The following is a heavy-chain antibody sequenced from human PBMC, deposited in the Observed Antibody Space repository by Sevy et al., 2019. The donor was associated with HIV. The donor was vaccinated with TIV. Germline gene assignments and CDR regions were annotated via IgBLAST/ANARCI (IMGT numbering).Heavy chain of an antibody. CDR3: VRGYFGSGSYRLLY. CDR2: IKPNNGDA. J-gene: IGHJ4*02. CDR1: GYSFTGFY. V-gene: IGHV1-2*02. D-gene: IGHD3-10*01. Sequence: ASVKVSCKASGYSFTGFYIHWMRQAPGQGLEWMGWIKPNNGDAKYAQKYQGRVTMTRDTSATTTYMELTSLRSDDTAMYYCVRGYFGSGSYRLLYWGQGAPVTVSS.